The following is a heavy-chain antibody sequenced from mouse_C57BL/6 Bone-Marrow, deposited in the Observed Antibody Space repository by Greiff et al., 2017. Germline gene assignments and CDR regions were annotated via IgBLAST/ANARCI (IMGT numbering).Heavy chain of an antibody. Sequence: QVQLQQPGAELVKPGASVKMSCKASGYTFTSYWITWVKQRPGQGLEWIGDIYPGSGSTNYNEKFTSKATLTVETSTSTAYMQLSSLTSEESAVYYSANGYYYRDYARDYWGQGTSVTVSS. J-gene: IGHJ4*01. CDR1: GYTFTSYW. CDR2: IYPGSGST. V-gene: IGHV1-55*01. CDR3: ANGYYYRDYARDY. D-gene: IGHD2-3*01.